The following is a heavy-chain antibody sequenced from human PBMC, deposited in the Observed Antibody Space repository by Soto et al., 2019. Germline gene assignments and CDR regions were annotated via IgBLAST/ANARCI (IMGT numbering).Heavy chain of an antibody. J-gene: IGHJ5*02. V-gene: IGHV3-11*01. CDR1: GFTFSDYY. CDR3: ARVGGAECPWDWFDP. Sequence: GGSLRLSCAASGFTFSDYYMSWIRQAPGKGLEWVSYISNSGSTIYYAGSVKGRFTISRDNGKNSQYLQMNSLRAEDTAVYYCARVGGAECPWDWFDPWGQGTLVTVSS. CDR2: ISNSGSTI. D-gene: IGHD2-15*01.